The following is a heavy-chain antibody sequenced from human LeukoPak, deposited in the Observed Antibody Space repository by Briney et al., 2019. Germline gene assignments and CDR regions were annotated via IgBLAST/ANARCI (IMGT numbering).Heavy chain of an antibody. CDR1: GFTFSTYS. CDR3: ARDPYDSSGYYYGDY. J-gene: IGHJ4*02. V-gene: IGHV3-7*01. CDR2: IKQDGSEK. Sequence: PGGSLRLSCAASGFTFSTYSMTWVRQAPGKGLEWVANIKQDGSEKYYVDSVKGRFTISRDNAKNSLYLQMNSLRAEDTAVYYCARDPYDSSGYYYGDYWGQGTLVTVSS. D-gene: IGHD3-22*01.